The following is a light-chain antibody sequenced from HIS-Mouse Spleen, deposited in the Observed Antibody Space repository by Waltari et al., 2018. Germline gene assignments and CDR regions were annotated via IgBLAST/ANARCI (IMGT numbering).Light chain of an antibody. V-gene: IGLV3-10*01. CDR2: EDS. CDR1: ALPKKY. J-gene: IGLJ2*01. CDR3: YSTDSSGNHRV. Sequence: SYELTQPPSVSVSSGQTARITCSGDALPKKYADWYQQKSGQAPVLVIYEDSKRPSGLPEIFSGASSGTMATLTISGAQVEDEADYYCYSTDSSGNHRVFGGGTKLSVL.